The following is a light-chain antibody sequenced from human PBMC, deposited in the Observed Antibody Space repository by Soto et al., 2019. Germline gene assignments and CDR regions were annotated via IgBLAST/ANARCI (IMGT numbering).Light chain of an antibody. CDR2: SNN. CDR1: SSNIGSNT. V-gene: IGLV1-44*01. J-gene: IGLJ1*01. Sequence: QSALTQPPSASGTIWQRVTISCSGSSSNIGSNTVHWYQQLPGTAPKLLIYSNNQRPSGVPDRFSGSKSGTSASLAISGLQSEDEADYYCAAWDDSLNGYVFGTGTNVTVL. CDR3: AAWDDSLNGYV.